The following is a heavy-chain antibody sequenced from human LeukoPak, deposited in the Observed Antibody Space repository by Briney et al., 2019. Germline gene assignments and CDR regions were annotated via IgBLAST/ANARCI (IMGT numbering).Heavy chain of an antibody. Sequence: PSETPSLTCTVSGGSISSYYWSWIRQPPGKGLEWIGYIYYSGSTNYNPSLKSRVTISVDTSKNQFSLKLSSVTAADTAVYYCARGYGSGSYYKAIDYWGQGTLVTVSS. V-gene: IGHV4-59*01. CDR3: ARGYGSGSYYKAIDY. CDR2: IYYSGST. J-gene: IGHJ4*02. D-gene: IGHD3-10*01. CDR1: GGSISSYY.